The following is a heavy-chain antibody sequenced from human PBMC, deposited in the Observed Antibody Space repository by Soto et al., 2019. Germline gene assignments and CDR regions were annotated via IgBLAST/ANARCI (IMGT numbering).Heavy chain of an antibody. D-gene: IGHD3-10*01. V-gene: IGHV4-34*01. CDR2: INHSGST. J-gene: IGHJ5*02. CDR1: GGSFSGYY. CDR3: ARGRYYYGSGSYYRRVSNNWFDP. Sequence: SETLSLTCAVYGGSFSGYYWSWIRQPPGKGLEWIGEINHSGSTNYDPSLKSRVAISVDTSKNQFSLKLSSVTAADTAVYYCARGRYYYGSGSYYRRVSNNWFDPWGQGTLVTVSS.